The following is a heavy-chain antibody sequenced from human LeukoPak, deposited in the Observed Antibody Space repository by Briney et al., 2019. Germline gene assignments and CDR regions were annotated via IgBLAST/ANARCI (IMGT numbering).Heavy chain of an antibody. Sequence: SVKVSCKASGGTFSSYAISWVRQAPGQGLEWMGGVIPIFGTANYAQKFQGRVTITTDESTSTAYMELSSLRSEDTAVYYCAGPTQDYCSSTSCYAFDIWGQGTMVTVSS. D-gene: IGHD2-2*01. V-gene: IGHV1-69*05. CDR3: AGPTQDYCSSTSCYAFDI. CDR2: VIPIFGTA. J-gene: IGHJ3*02. CDR1: GGTFSSYA.